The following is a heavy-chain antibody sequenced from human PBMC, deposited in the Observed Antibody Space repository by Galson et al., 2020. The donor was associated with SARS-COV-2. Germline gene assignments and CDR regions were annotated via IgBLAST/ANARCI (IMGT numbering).Heavy chain of an antibody. CDR3: TRDPRNWNFDRAIDV. CDR2: IHHSGRT. Sequence: SETLSLTCGVSGASIPNNYWWSWVRLSPGKRQQWIAEIHHSGRTNYNQPLGGRVPISVDKSKNQFSLTLNSVTAADTAVYYCTRDPRNWNFDRAIDVWGQGTTVTVSS. V-gene: IGHV4-4*02. CDR1: GASIPNNYW. J-gene: IGHJ6*02. D-gene: IGHD1-7*01.